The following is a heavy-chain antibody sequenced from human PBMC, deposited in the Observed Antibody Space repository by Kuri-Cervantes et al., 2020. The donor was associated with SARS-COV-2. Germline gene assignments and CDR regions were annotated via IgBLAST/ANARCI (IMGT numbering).Heavy chain of an antibody. D-gene: IGHD3-3*01. Sequence: GESLKISCAASGFTFSSYAMSWVRQAPGKGLEWVSAISGSGGSTYYADSVKGRFTISRDNSKNTLYLQMNSLRAEDTAVYYCARDSVGYNFWSGYSAGKQYYYYYYMDVWGKGTTVTVSS. J-gene: IGHJ6*03. V-gene: IGHV3-23*01. CDR3: ARDSVGYNFWSGYSAGKQYYYYYYMDV. CDR1: GFTFSSYA. CDR2: ISGSGGST.